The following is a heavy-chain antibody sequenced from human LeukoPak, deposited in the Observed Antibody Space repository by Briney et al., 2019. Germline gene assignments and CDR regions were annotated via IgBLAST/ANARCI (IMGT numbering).Heavy chain of an antibody. Sequence: SETLSLTCTVSGGSISSSSYYWGWIRQPPGKGLEWIGSIYYSGSTYYNPSLKSRVTISVDTSKNQFSLKLSSVTPEDTAVYYCAREAEITRFDYWGQGTLVTVSS. CDR2: IYYSGST. CDR3: AREAEITRFDY. CDR1: GGSISSSSYY. D-gene: IGHD5-24*01. V-gene: IGHV4-39*07. J-gene: IGHJ4*02.